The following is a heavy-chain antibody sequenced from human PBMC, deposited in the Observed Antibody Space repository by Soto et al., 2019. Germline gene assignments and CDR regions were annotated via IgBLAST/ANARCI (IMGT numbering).Heavy chain of an antibody. CDR1: GYSFTSYW. Sequence: PGESLKISCKGSGYSFTSYWISWVRQMPGKGLEWMGRIDPSDSYTNYSPSFQGHVTISADKSISTAYLQWSSLKASDTAMYYCVRLKAGHGSGYYAPSYYYGMDVWGQGTTVTVSS. V-gene: IGHV5-10-1*01. CDR2: IDPSDSYT. CDR3: VRLKAGHGSGYYAPSYYYGMDV. J-gene: IGHJ6*02. D-gene: IGHD3-3*01.